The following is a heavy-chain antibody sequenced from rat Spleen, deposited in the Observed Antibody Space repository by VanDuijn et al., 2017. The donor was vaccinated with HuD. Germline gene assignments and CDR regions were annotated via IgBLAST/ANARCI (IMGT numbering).Heavy chain of an antibody. D-gene: IGHD1-10*01. J-gene: IGHJ2*01. CDR1: GFTFNNYY. CDR3: TRESITTTDFDY. Sequence: EVQLVESGGGFVQPGRSLKLSCAASGFTFNNYYMVWVRQAPTKGLEWVAYISTAGSNTFYRDSVKGRFTISRDNAKSTLYLQMDSLRSEDTATYYCTRESITTTDFDYWGQGVMVTVSS. CDR2: ISTAGSNT. V-gene: IGHV5-27*01.